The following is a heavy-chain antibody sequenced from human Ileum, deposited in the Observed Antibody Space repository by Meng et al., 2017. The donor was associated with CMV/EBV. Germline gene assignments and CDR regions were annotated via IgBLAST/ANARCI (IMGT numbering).Heavy chain of an antibody. Sequence: EVALGQAGVGCCTPGGHLRLALPVVGSIFISYDMNWLRQGPGKGLGWVSSIDRSGGSKYYADSVKGRFTISRDNAKNSVYLQVNSLRAEDTAIYYCARDTYSESSGYDHFEYWGQGTLVTVSS. J-gene: IGHJ4*02. CDR2: IDRSGGSK. D-gene: IGHD3-22*01. CDR1: GSIFISYD. V-gene: IGHV3-21*01. CDR3: ARDTYSESSGYDHFEY.